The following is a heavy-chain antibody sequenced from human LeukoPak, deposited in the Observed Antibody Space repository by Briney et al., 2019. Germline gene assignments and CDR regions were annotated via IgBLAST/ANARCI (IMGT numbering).Heavy chain of an antibody. CDR3: ARDRTEYGMDV. CDR2: ISSSSSYI. CDR1: GFTFSSYS. Sequence: GGSLRLSCAASGFTFSSYSMNWVRQAPGKGLEWVSSISSSSSYIYYADPVKGRFTISRDNAKSSLYLQMNSQGAEDTAVYYCARDRTEYGMDVWGQGTTVTVSS. V-gene: IGHV3-21*01. J-gene: IGHJ6*02.